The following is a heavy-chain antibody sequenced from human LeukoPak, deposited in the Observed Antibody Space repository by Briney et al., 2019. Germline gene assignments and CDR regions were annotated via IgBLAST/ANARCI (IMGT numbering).Heavy chain of an antibody. D-gene: IGHD3-10*01. CDR3: ARGTMVRGVLKGPLDY. V-gene: IGHV1-69*13. J-gene: IGHJ4*02. CDR1: GYTFTSYA. CDR2: IIPIFGTA. Sequence: SVKVSCKASGYTFTSYAISWVRQAPGQGLEWMGGIIPIFGTANCAQKFQGRVTITADESTSTAYMELSSLRSEDTAVYYCARGTMVRGVLKGPLDYWGQGTLVTVSS.